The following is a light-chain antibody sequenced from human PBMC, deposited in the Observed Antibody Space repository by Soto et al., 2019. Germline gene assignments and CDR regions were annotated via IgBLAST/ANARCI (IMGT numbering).Light chain of an antibody. CDR3: ETWDNNPWV. CDR2: LEGSGSY. V-gene: IGLV4-60*02. J-gene: IGLJ3*02. Sequence: QPVLTQSSSASASLGSSVKLTCTLSSGHSTYIIAWHQRQPGKAPRYLMKLEGSGSYNKGSGVPDRFSGSSSGADRYLTISNLQFEDEADYYCETWDNNPWVFGGGTKVTVL. CDR1: SGHSTYI.